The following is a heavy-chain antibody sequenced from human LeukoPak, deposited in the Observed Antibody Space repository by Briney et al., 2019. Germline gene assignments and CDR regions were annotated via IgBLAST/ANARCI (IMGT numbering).Heavy chain of an antibody. D-gene: IGHD3-10*01. CDR3: ARAGYGSGSLYNWFDP. CDR1: GFTFSDYY. V-gene: IGHV4-34*01. CDR2: INHSGST. J-gene: IGHJ5*02. Sequence: GSLRLSCAASGFTFSDYYMSWIRQPPGKGLGWIGEINHSGSTNYNPSLKSRVTISVDTSKNQFSLKLSSVTAADTAVYYCARAGYGSGSLYNWFDPWGQGTLVTVSS.